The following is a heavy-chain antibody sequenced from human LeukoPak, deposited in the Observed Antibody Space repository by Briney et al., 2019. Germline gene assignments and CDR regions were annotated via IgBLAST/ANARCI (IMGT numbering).Heavy chain of an antibody. V-gene: IGHV3-30*18. CDR1: GFTFSSYG. Sequence: RSLRLSCAASGFTFSSYGMHWVRQAPGKGLEWVAIISYDGSNKYYADSVKGRFTISRDNSKNTLYLQMNSLRTEDTAVYYCAKIYSRITMVRGIEYWGQGTLVTVSS. J-gene: IGHJ4*02. D-gene: IGHD3-10*01. CDR2: ISYDGSNK. CDR3: AKIYSRITMVRGIEY.